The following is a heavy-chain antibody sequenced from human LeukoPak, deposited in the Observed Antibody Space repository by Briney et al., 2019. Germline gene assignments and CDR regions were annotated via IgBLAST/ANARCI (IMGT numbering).Heavy chain of an antibody. V-gene: IGHV3-30*02. D-gene: IGHD7-27*01. CDR3: AKDLADWGKGAFDI. CDR1: GFTFSSYG. Sequence: PGRSLRLSCAASGFTFSSYGMHWVRQAPGKGLEWVAFIRYDGSNKYYADSVKGRFTISRDNSKNTLYLQMNSLRAEDTAVYYCAKDLADWGKGAFDIWGQGTMVTVSS. CDR2: IRYDGSNK. J-gene: IGHJ3*02.